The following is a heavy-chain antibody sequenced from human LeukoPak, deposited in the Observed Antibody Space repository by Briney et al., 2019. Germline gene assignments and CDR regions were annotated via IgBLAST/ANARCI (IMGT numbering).Heavy chain of an antibody. D-gene: IGHD3-16*02. Sequence: GASVKVSCKASGYTFTGYYMHWVRQAPGQGLEWMGWINPNSGGTNYAQKFQGRVTMTRDTSISTAYMELSRLRSDDTAVYYCARGLLGELALFVGYDYWGQGTLVAVSS. J-gene: IGHJ4*02. CDR1: GYTFTGYY. CDR3: ARGLLGELALFVGYDY. CDR2: INPNSGGT. V-gene: IGHV1-2*02.